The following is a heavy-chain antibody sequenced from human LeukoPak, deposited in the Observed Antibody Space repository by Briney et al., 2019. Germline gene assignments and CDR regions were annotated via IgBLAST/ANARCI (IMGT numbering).Heavy chain of an antibody. J-gene: IGHJ4*02. CDR2: IYSGGST. CDR3: AKDRNYYDSSGYLVY. CDR1: GFTVSSNY. D-gene: IGHD3-22*01. Sequence: GGSLRLSCAASGFTVSSNYMSWVRQAPGKGLEWVSVIYSGGSTYYADSVKGRFTISRDNSKNTLYLQMNSLRAEDTAVYYCAKDRNYYDSSGYLVYWGQGTLVTVSS. V-gene: IGHV3-53*01.